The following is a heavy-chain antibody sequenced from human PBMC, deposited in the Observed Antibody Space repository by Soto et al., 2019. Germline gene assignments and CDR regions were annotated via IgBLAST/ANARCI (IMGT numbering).Heavy chain of an antibody. CDR2: ISGSGTNT. Sequence: GGSLRLSCAAAGFTFSSYAVSWVRQAPGKGLEWVSAISGSGTNTYYADSVKGRFTISRDNSKNTLYLQMNGLRAEDTAVYYCAKDVMYSSSWYYFDYWGQGTLVTVSS. CDR3: AKDVMYSSSWYYFDY. CDR1: GFTFSSYA. V-gene: IGHV3-23*01. J-gene: IGHJ4*02. D-gene: IGHD6-13*01.